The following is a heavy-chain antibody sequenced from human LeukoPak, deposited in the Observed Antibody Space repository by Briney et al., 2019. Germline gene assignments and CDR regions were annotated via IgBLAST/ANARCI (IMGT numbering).Heavy chain of an antibody. CDR1: GFTFSSYG. CDR2: IWYDGSNK. Sequence: GRSLRLSCAASGFTFSSYGMHWVRQAPGKGLEWVAVIWYDGSNKYYADSVKGRFTISRDNSKNTLYLQMNSLRAEDTAVYYCARDLRWHQFAYWAKEPLVTASS. V-gene: IGHV3-33*01. CDR3: ARDLRWHQFAY. J-gene: IGHJ4*02. D-gene: IGHD5-24*01.